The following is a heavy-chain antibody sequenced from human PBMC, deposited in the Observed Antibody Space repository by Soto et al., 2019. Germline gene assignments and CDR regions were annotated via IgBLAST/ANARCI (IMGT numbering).Heavy chain of an antibody. D-gene: IGHD2-2*01. J-gene: IGHJ5*02. Sequence: ASVKVSCKASGYSFSDYYIHWVRQAPGQGLEWMGWINPISGATNYARKFQGRVTMTRDTSITTVYMDLNRLRSDDTAVFYCARASVRFCSSANCFNRHNWFDPWGQGTLVTVSS. CDR1: GYSFSDYY. CDR2: INPISGAT. V-gene: IGHV1-2*02. CDR3: ARASVRFCSSANCFNRHNWFDP.